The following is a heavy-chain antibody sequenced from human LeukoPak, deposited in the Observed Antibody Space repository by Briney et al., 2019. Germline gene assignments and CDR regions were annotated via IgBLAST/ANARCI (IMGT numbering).Heavy chain of an antibody. CDR1: GASISSYY. D-gene: IGHD6-13*01. Sequence: SEILSLTCTVSGASISSYYWSWIRQPPGKRLEWIGYIHDSGSTNYNPSLKSRVTISVDTSKKQFSLKLSSVTAADTAVYYCARGFGSSWYYFDYWGQGTLVTASS. V-gene: IGHV4-59*08. CDR2: IHDSGST. J-gene: IGHJ4*02. CDR3: ARGFGSSWYYFDY.